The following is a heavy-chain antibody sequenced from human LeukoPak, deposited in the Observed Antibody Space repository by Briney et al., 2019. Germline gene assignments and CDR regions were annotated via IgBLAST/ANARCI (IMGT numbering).Heavy chain of an antibody. J-gene: IGHJ6*02. CDR3: TRVYVPSSDESRLHGMDV. CDR1: GFAFATDT. Sequence: GGSLRLSCAASGFAFATDTMNWVRQAPGKGLEWVSCISGSSGYMYYADSVKGRFTISRDNAKNSLYLQMNTLTAEDTAVYYCTRVYVPSSDESRLHGMDVWGQGTSVTVSS. V-gene: IGHV3-21*01. D-gene: IGHD4-11*01. CDR2: ISGSSGYM.